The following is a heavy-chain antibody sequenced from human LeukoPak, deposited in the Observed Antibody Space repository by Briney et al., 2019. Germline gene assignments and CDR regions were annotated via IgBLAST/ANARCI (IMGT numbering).Heavy chain of an antibody. CDR2: LNSDESNT. D-gene: IGHD7-27*01. Sequence: GGSLRLSCAASGFTFSGYWMHWVRQAPGKGLVWVSRLNSDESNTRYADSVRGRFTISRDNARNTLYLQMNSLRAEDTAVYYCAKDDRARKLGPNAFDIWGQGTMVTVSS. J-gene: IGHJ3*02. CDR1: GFTFSGYW. CDR3: AKDDRARKLGPNAFDI. V-gene: IGHV3-74*01.